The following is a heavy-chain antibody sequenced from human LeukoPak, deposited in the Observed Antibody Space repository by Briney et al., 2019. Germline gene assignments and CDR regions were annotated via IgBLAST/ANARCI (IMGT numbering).Heavy chain of an antibody. CDR3: VRERFHGSGAPKFDF. Sequence: GGSLRFSCAASGFTFSDYSMNWVRQTPRKGLEWVSCISGSGSYIYHADSVKGRFTISRDNAKNSLHLQVNSLRAEDTAVYYCVRERFHGSGAPKFDFWGQGTLVTVSS. J-gene: IGHJ4*02. CDR1: GFTFSDYS. V-gene: IGHV3-21*06. D-gene: IGHD3-10*01. CDR2: ISGSGSYI.